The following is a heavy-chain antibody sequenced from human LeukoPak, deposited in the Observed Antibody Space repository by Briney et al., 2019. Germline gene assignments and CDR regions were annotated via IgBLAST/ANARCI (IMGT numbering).Heavy chain of an antibody. Sequence: SETLSLTCTVSGGSISSSSYYWSWIRQPAGKGLEWIGRIYTSGSTNYNPSLKSRVTMSVDTSKNQFSLKLSSVTAADTAVYYCARVSLVRGAPDYYFDYWGQGTLVTVSS. D-gene: IGHD3-10*01. CDR3: ARVSLVRGAPDYYFDY. J-gene: IGHJ4*02. CDR1: GGSISSSSYY. CDR2: IYTSGST. V-gene: IGHV4-61*02.